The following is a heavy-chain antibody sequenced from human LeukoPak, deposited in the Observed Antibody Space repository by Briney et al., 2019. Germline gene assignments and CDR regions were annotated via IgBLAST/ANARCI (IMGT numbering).Heavy chain of an antibody. J-gene: IGHJ3*01. V-gene: IGHV4-59*01. CDR1: GPSFIRNG. CDR3: ARGGSSSWGIGFSVES. CDR2: INYSGTT. D-gene: IGHD6-13*01. Sequence: PSETLSLTCTVSGPSFIRNGWIWFRQPPGKGLDWIGYINYSGTTIYNPSTETRFTMAGATSKNKLSLELTSVTAADTAVYSCARGGSSSWGIGFSVESCGQGKLVTVSS.